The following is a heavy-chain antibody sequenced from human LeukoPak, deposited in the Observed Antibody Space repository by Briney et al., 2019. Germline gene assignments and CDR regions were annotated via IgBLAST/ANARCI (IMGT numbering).Heavy chain of an antibody. D-gene: IGHD3-10*01. CDR1: GGSISSYY. J-gene: IGHJ5*02. V-gene: IGHV4-59*08. CDR3: ARQNDYYGSGRSNWFDP. CDR2: IYYSGST. Sequence: SETLCLTCTVSGGSISSYYWSWIRQPPGKGLEWIGYIYYSGSTNYNPSLKSRVTISVDTSKNQFSLKLSSVTAADTAVYYCARQNDYYGSGRSNWFDPWGQGTLVTVSS.